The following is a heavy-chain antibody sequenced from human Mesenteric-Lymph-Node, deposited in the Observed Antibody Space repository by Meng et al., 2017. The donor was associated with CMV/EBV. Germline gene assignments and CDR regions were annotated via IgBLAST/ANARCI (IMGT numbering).Heavy chain of an antibody. CDR2: IKQDGSTK. D-gene: IGHD1-26*01. V-gene: IGHV3-7*01. CDR3: ASMWEGGY. CDR1: GFSFKDYW. J-gene: IGHJ4*02. Sequence: GESLKISCAASGFSFKDYWMSWVRQAPGKGLEWVADIKQDGSTKYYVESVKGRFTISRDNAKNSLYLQIDSLRVEDMAVYYCASMWEGGYWGQGTLVTVSS.